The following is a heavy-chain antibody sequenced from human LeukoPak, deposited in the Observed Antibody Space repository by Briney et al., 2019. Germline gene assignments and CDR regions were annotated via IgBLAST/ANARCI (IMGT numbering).Heavy chain of an antibody. CDR2: INAGNGNT. CDR3: ARGVATNRYYFDY. Sequence: GASVKVSCKASGYTFTSYYMHWVRQAPGQRLEWMGWINAGNGNTKYSQKFQGRVTITRDTSASTAYMELSSLRSEDTAVYSCARGVATNRYYFDYWGQGTLVTVSS. V-gene: IGHV1-3*01. CDR1: GYTFTSYY. D-gene: IGHD5-12*01. J-gene: IGHJ4*02.